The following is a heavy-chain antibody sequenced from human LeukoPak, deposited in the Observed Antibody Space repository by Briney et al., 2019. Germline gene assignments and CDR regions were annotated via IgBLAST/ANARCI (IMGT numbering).Heavy chain of an antibody. Sequence: GGSLRLSCAASGFRFSDFAMSWVRQAPGKGLECVSVISASGGGTYSAESVKARFTISRDNSENTLYLQMNSLTADDTAVYYCAKGHSDFGTGFDLWGQGTLVTVS. V-gene: IGHV3-23*01. D-gene: IGHD4-17*01. CDR3: AKGHSDFGTGFDL. CDR2: ISASGGGT. J-gene: IGHJ4*02. CDR1: GFRFSDFA.